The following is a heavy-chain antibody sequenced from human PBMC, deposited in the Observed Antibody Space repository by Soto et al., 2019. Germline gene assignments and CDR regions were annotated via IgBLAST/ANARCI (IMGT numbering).Heavy chain of an antibody. CDR2: ISYDGSNK. CDR3: ARGRYFDWLLFDRPYYFDY. CDR1: GFIFSSYD. V-gene: IGHV3-30*14. D-gene: IGHD3-9*01. J-gene: IGHJ4*02. Sequence: GGSLRLSCSASGFIFSSYDMHWVRQAPGKGLEWVAGISYDGSNKYYADSVKGRFTISRDNSKNTLYLQMNSLRAEDTAVYYCARGRYFDWLLFDRPYYFDYWGQGTLVTVSS.